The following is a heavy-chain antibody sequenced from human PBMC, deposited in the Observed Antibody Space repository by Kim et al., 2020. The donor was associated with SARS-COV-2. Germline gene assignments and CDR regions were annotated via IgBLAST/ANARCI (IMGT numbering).Heavy chain of an antibody. CDR3: AKDYAAPLLWFGEALD. D-gene: IGHD3-10*01. CDR2: ISYDGSNK. CDR1: GFTFSSYG. V-gene: IGHV3-30*18. J-gene: IGHJ4*02. Sequence: GGSLRLSCAASGFTFSSYGMHWVRQAPGKGLEWVAVISYDGSNKYYADSVKGRFTISRDNSKNTLYLQMNGLRAEDAAVYYCAKDYAAPLLWFGEALDWGQGTLVTVSS.